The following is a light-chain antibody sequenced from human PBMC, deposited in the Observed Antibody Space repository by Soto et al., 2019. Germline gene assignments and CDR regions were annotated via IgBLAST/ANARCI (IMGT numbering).Light chain of an antibody. CDR2: EVS. V-gene: IGLV2-8*01. Sequence: QSALTQPPSAFGSPGQSVTISCTGTSSDVGGYNYVSWYQQHPGKAPKLMIYEVSKRPSGVPDRFSGSKSGNTASLTVSGLQAEDEADYYCSSYAGSNNRVVFGGGTKLTDL. CDR1: SSDVGGYNY. J-gene: IGLJ2*01. CDR3: SSYAGSNNRVV.